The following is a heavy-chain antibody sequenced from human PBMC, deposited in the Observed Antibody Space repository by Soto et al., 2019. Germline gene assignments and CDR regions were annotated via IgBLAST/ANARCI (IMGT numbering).Heavy chain of an antibody. J-gene: IGHJ3*02. V-gene: IGHV4-61*08. CDR3: ARAAAAGTGMGAFDI. D-gene: IGHD6-13*01. CDR1: GGSISSGGYY. CDR2: IYYSGST. Sequence: SETLSLTCTVSGGSISSGGYYWSWIRQPPGKGLEWIGYIYYSGSTNYNPSLKSRVTISVDTSKNQFSLKLSSVTAADTAVYYCARAAAAGTGMGAFDIWGQGTMVTVSS.